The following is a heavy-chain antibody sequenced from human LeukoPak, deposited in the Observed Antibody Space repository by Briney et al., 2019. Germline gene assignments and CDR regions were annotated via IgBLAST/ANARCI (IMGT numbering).Heavy chain of an antibody. CDR1: GFTFSDYA. D-gene: IGHD2-15*01. V-gene: IGHV3-64*01. CDR3: ARGGASPYSYYMDV. CDR2: ISRHGGNT. J-gene: IGHJ6*03. Sequence: GGSLRLSCAVSGFTFSDYAMHWVRQAPGKGLEYVSAISRHGGNTYYANSVKDRFSISRDNSKNTLYLQMGSLRAEDTAVYYCARGGASPYSYYMDVWGKGTSVTISS.